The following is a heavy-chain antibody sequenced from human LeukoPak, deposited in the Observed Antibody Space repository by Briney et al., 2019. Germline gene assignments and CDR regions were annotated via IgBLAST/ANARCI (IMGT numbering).Heavy chain of an antibody. CDR2: ISSSGSTI. CDR3: ASSDSSGYYYYFDY. J-gene: IGHJ4*02. D-gene: IGHD3-22*01. Sequence: PSETLSLTCAVYGGSFSGYYWSWIRQPPGKGLEWVSYISSSGSTIYYADSVKGRFTISRDNAKNSLYLQMNSLRAEDTAVYYCASSDSSGYYYYFDYWGQGTLVTVSS. CDR1: GGSFSGYY. V-gene: IGHV3-11*04.